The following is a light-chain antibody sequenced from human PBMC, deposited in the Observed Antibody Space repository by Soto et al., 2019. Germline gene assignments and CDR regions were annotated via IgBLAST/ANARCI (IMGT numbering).Light chain of an antibody. CDR2: DVS. Sequence: QSALTQPASVSGSPGQSITIPSTGTSSDIGGHNYVSWYQQHPGKAPKLMIYDVSNRPSGVSNRFSGSKSGNTASLTISGLQAEDEADYYCISYTSSSTLEVFGTGTKVTVL. CDR1: SSDIGGHNY. CDR3: ISYTSSSTLEV. J-gene: IGLJ1*01. V-gene: IGLV2-14*03.